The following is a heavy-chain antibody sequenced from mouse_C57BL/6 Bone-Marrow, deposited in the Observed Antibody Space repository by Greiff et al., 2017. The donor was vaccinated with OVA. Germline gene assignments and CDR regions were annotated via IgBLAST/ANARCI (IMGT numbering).Heavy chain of an antibody. Sequence: EVHLVESGGGLVQPGGSLKLSCAASGFTFSDYYMYWVRQTPEKRLEWVAYISNGGGSTYYPDTVKGRFTISRDNAKNTLYLQMSRLKSEDTAMYYCARQYGYDEGFAYWGQGTLVTVSA. J-gene: IGHJ3*01. CDR2: ISNGGGST. V-gene: IGHV5-12*01. CDR3: ARQYGYDEGFAY. D-gene: IGHD2-2*01. CDR1: GFTFSDYY.